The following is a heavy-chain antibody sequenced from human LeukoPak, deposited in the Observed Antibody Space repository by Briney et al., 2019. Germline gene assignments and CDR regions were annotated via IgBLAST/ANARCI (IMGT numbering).Heavy chain of an antibody. V-gene: IGHV3-48*01. CDR2: ISSSSSTK. CDR1: GFTFSSYN. J-gene: IGHJ4*02. CDR3: AREGARGYSSGWSYYFDY. D-gene: IGHD6-19*01. Sequence: GGSLRLSCAASGFTFSSYNMNWVRQAPGKGLEWVSYISSSSSTKYYADSVKGRFTISRDNAKNSLYLQMNSLRAEDTALYYCAREGARGYSSGWSYYFDYWGQGILVTVSS.